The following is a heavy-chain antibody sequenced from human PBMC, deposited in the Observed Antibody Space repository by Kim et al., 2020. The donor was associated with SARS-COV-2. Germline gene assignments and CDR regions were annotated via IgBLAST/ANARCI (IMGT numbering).Heavy chain of an antibody. J-gene: IGHJ4*02. CDR3: ATLSLLWFGERYFDY. Sequence: GGSLRLSCAASGFTFSSYGMHWVRQAPGKGLEWVAVISYDGSNKYYADSVKGRFTISRDNSKNTLYLQMNSLRAEDTAVYYCATLSLLWFGERYFDYWGQGTLVTVSS. V-gene: IGHV3-30*03. D-gene: IGHD3-10*01. CDR2: ISYDGSNK. CDR1: GFTFSSYG.